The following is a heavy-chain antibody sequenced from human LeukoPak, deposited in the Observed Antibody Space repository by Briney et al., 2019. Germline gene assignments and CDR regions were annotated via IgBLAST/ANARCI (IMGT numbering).Heavy chain of an antibody. CDR2: ISSNGGST. V-gene: IGHV3-64*01. J-gene: IGHJ3*02. D-gene: IGHD6-13*01. CDR1: GFTFSSYA. Sequence: PGGSLRLSCAASGFTFSSYAMHWVRQAPGKGLEYVSAISSNGGSTYYANSVKGRFTISRDNSKNTLYLQMGSLRAEDMAVYYCVRSLSSSSAFDIWGQGTMVTVSS. CDR3: VRSLSSSSAFDI.